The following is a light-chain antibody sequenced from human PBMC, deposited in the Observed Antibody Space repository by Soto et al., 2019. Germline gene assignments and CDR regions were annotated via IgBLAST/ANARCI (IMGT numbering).Light chain of an antibody. V-gene: IGKV3-20*01. Sequence: EVGLTQSPGTLHLSQGERATLPCRASQSVSSKLAWYQQKPGQAPRLLISGASNRATGIPDRFSGSGSGTDFILTISRLEPEDFALYYCQQYGSSVTFGQGTRLEIK. CDR3: QQYGSSVT. J-gene: IGKJ5*01. CDR1: QSVSSK. CDR2: GAS.